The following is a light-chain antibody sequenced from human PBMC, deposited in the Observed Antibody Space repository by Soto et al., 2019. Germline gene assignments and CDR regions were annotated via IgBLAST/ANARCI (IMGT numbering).Light chain of an antibody. CDR2: GAS. Sequence: VLTQSPGTLSLSPGERATLSCRASQSVNNNYLAWYQQKPGQSPRLLIYGASIRATAIPDRFSGSGSGTDFTLTISRLEPEDSAVYYCQHHSRSITLGGGTKVDI. CDR1: QSVNNNY. CDR3: QHHSRSIT. V-gene: IGKV3-20*01. J-gene: IGKJ4*01.